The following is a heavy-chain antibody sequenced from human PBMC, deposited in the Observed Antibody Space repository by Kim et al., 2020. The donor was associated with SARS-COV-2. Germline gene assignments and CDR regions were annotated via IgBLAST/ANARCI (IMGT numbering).Heavy chain of an antibody. CDR3: TTAPYYVWGSYRGSGYYGMDV. CDR2: IKSKTDGGTT. V-gene: IGHV3-15*01. D-gene: IGHD3-16*02. Sequence: GGSLRLSCAASGFTFSNAWMSWVRQAPGKGLEWVGRIKSKTDGGTTDYAAPVKGRFTISRDDSKNTLYLQMNSLKTEDTAVYYCTTAPYYVWGSYRGSGYYGMDVWGQGTTVTVSS. CDR1: GFTFSNAW. J-gene: IGHJ6*02.